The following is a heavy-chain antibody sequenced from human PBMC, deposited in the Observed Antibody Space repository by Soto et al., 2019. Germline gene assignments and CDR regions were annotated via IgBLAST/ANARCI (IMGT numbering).Heavy chain of an antibody. CDR3: ARTYRWVTTD. D-gene: IGHD4-4*01. CDR1: GFSLSTSVMR. CDR2: IDWDDDK. V-gene: IGHV2-70*04. Sequence: DXGPTQVNPTQTLTLTCTFSGFSLSTSVMRVSWIRQPPGKALEWLARIDWDDDKFYSTSLKTRLTISKDTSKNQVVLTMTNMDPVDTATYYCARTYRWVTTDWGQGTLVTVSS. J-gene: IGHJ4*02.